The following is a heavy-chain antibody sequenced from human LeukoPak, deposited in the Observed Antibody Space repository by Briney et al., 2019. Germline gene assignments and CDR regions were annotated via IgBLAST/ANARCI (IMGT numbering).Heavy chain of an antibody. V-gene: IGHV3-13*04. J-gene: IGHJ4*02. D-gene: IGHD1-14*01. CDR3: SRVGISLWRNYFDS. CDR1: GCTFSSYY. CDR2: ICTSGDT. Sequence: PWGSLRLSCAASGCTFSSYYMRWVRQPTGKGLEWVSEICTSGDTYYTPSVRGRVTISIENSKNSLYLQMSTLTAADTAVYFCSRVGISLWRNYFDSWGQGTLVTVSS.